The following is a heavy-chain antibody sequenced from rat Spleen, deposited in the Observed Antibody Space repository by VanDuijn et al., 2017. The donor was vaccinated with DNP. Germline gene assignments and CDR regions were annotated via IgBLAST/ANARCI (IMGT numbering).Heavy chain of an antibody. D-gene: IGHD5-1*01. CDR3: ARLLGGYFDY. CDR2: INNAGST. V-gene: IGHV3-3*01. CDR1: GYSITSGYG. J-gene: IGHJ2*01. Sequence: EVQLQESGPGLVKPSQSLSLTCSVTGYSITSGYGWNWIRKFPGNKVEWMGYINNAGSTNYNPPLKSQISITRDTSKNQFFLQVNTVTTEDTATYYCARLLGGYFDYWGQGVMVTVSA.